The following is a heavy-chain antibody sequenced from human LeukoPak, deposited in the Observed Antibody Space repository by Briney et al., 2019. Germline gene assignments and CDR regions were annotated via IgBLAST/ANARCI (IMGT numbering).Heavy chain of an antibody. V-gene: IGHV3-66*01. D-gene: IGHD3-10*01. CDR3: ARDTDYYGSGRHGYFDH. CDR1: GLSISNNF. J-gene: IGHJ1*01. Sequence: PGGSLSLSCAASGLSISNNFMAWVRQAPGKGLEWVSLIYSGGSTYSADSVQGRFTISRDSSKNTLHLQTNGLRAEDTAVYYCARDTDYYGSGRHGYFDHWGQGTLVTVSS. CDR2: IYSGGST.